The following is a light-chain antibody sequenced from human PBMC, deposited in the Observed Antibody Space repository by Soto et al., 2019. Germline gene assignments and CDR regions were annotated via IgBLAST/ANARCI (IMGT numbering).Light chain of an antibody. CDR2: GAY. CDR1: QSIFSNY. Sequence: EVMLTQSPGTLSLSPGERATLSCRASQSIFSNYLAWYQQTSGQAPRLLIYGAYNRATGIPDRFSGSGSGTDFTLTISRLEPEEFAVYYCQQYGTSPRTCGQGTKVEFK. J-gene: IGKJ1*01. V-gene: IGKV3-20*01. CDR3: QQYGTSPRT.